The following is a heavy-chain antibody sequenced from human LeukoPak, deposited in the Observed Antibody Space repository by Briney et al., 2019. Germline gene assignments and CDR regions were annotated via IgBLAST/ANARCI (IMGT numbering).Heavy chain of an antibody. J-gene: IGHJ6*03. CDR2: IKSKTDGGTT. CDR3: TTLGIAVAEDYYYYMDV. V-gene: IGHV3-15*01. CDR1: GFTFSNAW. Sequence: GGSLRLSCAASGFTFSNAWMSWVRQAPGKGLEWVGRIKSKTDGGTTDYAAPVKGRFTISRDDSKNTLYLQMNSLKTEGTAVYYCTTLGIAVAEDYYYYMDVWGKGTTVTVSS. D-gene: IGHD6-13*01.